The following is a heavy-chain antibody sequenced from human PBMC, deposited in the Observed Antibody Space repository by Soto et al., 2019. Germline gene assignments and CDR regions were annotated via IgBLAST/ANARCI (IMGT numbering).Heavy chain of an antibody. D-gene: IGHD3-3*02. V-gene: IGHV4-4*03. CDR1: ADSINISHW. CDR3: AARHFWSGPWTHTRLDY. CDR2: ISHSGST. Sequence: KPPETLSLTCAVSADSINISHWWNGVRQPPGKGLEWIGQISHSGSTNYNPSLTSRVTISVDKSKNHFSLKLTSVTAADTAVYYCAARHFWSGPWTHTRLDYWGQGTLVTVSS. J-gene: IGHJ4*02.